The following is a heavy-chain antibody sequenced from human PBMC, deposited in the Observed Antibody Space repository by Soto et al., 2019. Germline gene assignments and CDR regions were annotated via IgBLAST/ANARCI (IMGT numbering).Heavy chain of an antibody. J-gene: IGHJ3*02. D-gene: IGHD3-22*01. V-gene: IGHV1-46*01. CDR1: GYTFTSYY. Sequence: GASVKVSCKASGYTFTSYYMHWVRQAPGQGLEWMGIINPSGGSTSYAQKFQGRVTMTRDTSTSTVYMELSSLRSEDTAVYYCARTGSSGYYYDARADAFDIWGQGTMVTVSS. CDR2: INPSGGST. CDR3: ARTGSSGYYYDARADAFDI.